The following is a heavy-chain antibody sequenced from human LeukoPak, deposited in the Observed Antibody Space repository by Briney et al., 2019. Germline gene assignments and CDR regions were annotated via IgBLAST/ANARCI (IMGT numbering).Heavy chain of an antibody. CDR1: GGSISSYY. J-gene: IGHJ4*02. D-gene: IGHD2-2*01. CDR3: ARYIVVVAYFDY. V-gene: IGHV4-59*08. Sequence: PSETLSLTCTVSGGSISSYYWSWIRQPPGKGLEWIGYIYYSGSTNYNPSLKSRVTISVGTSKNQFSLKLSSVTAADTAVYYCARYIVVVAYFDYWGQGTLVTVSS. CDR2: IYYSGST.